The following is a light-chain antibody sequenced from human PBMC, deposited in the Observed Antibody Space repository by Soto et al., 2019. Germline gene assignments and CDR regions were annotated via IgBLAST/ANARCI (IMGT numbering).Light chain of an antibody. Sequence: QSALTQPPSVSGSPGQSVTISCTGTSSDVGSYNRVSWYQQPPVTAPKLMIYEVSNRPSGVPDRFSGSKSGNTASLTISGLQAEDEADYYCSSYTGSSPRYVFGTGTKLTVL. CDR2: EVS. CDR3: SSYTGSSPRYV. V-gene: IGLV2-18*02. J-gene: IGLJ1*01. CDR1: SSDVGSYNR.